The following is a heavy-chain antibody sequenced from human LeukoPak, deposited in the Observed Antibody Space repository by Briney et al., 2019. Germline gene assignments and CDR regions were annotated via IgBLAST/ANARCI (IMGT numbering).Heavy chain of an antibody. Sequence: GGSLRLSCAASGFTFSSYTMHWVRQAPGKGLEWVTLISYDGSNKYYADSVKGRFTISRDNSKNTLYLQMNSLRAEDTAVYYCARDPGSGYYNFDYWGQGTLVTVSS. CDR1: GFTFSSYT. CDR2: ISYDGSNK. CDR3: ARDPGSGYYNFDY. J-gene: IGHJ4*02. D-gene: IGHD3-22*01. V-gene: IGHV3-30*04.